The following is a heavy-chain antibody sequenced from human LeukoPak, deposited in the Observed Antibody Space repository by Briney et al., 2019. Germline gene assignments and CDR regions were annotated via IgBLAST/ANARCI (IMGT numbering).Heavy chain of an antibody. V-gene: IGHV3-23*01. CDR2: IGSGDGST. D-gene: IGHD1-26*01. J-gene: IGHJ4*02. CDR3: AKDLTVGATTSYYFDN. Sequence: GGSLRLSCAASGFTFSIYAMSWVRQAPGRVQGWGSPIGSGDGSTYYADSVKGRFTISRDNSKNTLYLQMNSLKAEDTALYYCAKDLTVGATTSYYFDNWGQGTLVTVSS. CDR1: GFTFSIYA.